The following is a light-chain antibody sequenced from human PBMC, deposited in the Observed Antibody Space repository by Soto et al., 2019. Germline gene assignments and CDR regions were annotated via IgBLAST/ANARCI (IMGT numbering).Light chain of an antibody. CDR3: QTWDTSTVRV. CDR1: KLGDKI. Sequence: SSELTQPPSVSVSPGQTASVTCSGHKLGDKIVSWYQQKPGQSPVLVIYRDNKRPSGIPERFSGSNSGNTATLTISGTQAMDEADYYCQTWDTSTVRVFGTGTKVTVL. CDR2: RDN. J-gene: IGLJ1*01. V-gene: IGLV3-1*01.